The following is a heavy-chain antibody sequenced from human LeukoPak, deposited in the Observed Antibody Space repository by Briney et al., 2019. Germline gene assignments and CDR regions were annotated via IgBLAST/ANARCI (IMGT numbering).Heavy chain of an antibody. CDR1: GFTFSNAW. CDR3: TTDRPVRDYDSSG. D-gene: IGHD3-22*01. Sequence: GGSLRLSCAASGFTFSNAWMSWVRQAPGKGLEWVGRIKSKTDGGTKDYAAPVKGRFTTSRDDSKNTLYLQMNSLKTEDTAVYYCTTDRPVRDYDSSGWGQGTLVTVSS. J-gene: IGHJ4*02. V-gene: IGHV3-15*01. CDR2: IKSKTDGGTK.